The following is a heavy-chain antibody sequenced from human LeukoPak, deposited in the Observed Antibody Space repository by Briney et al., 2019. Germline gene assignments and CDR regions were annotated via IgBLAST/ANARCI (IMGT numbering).Heavy chain of an antibody. V-gene: IGHV3-43*01. D-gene: IGHD5-18*01. J-gene: IGHJ6*02. CDR2: ISWDGDSP. Sequence: GGSLRLSCAASGFTFDDYTMHWVRQAPGKGLEWVSLISWDGDSPYYADSVKGRFTISRDNSKNSLYLQINSLRTEDTALYYCAKDISTFDSYDYYGMDVWGQGTTVTVSS. CDR1: GFTFDDYT. CDR3: AKDISTFDSYDYYGMDV.